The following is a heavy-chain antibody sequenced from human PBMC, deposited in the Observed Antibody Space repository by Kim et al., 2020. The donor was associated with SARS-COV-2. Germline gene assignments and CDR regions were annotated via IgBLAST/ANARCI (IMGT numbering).Heavy chain of an antibody. V-gene: IGHV1-69*04. Sequence: YAQKFQGSVTITADKSTRTAYMELSSLRSEDTAVYYCARETYGDYVYFDYWGQGTLVTVSS. D-gene: IGHD4-17*01. CDR3: ARETYGDYVYFDY. J-gene: IGHJ4*02.